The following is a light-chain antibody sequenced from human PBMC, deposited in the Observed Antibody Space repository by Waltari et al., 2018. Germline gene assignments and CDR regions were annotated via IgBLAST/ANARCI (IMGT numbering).Light chain of an antibody. CDR3: QQTYSSPSS. Sequence: DIQMTQPPSSLSASVGDRVTITCRASQSINTYLNWYQQKLGKAPKLLIYAASNLQNGVPSRFSGSGSETDFTLTISSLQPEDFATYYCQQTYSSPSSFGQGTKLEIK. CDR1: QSINTY. J-gene: IGKJ2*03. CDR2: AAS. V-gene: IGKV1-39*01.